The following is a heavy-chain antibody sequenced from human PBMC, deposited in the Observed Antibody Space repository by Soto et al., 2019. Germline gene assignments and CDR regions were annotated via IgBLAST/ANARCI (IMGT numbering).Heavy chain of an antibody. Sequence: GGSLRLSCVAPGFTFSNYVMSWVRQAPGKGLECVAAIAGNGGILYYTDSVKGRFSISRDNSKNTLHLQMNSLRAEDTAVYYCARRQFFSFDSWGQGILVTVSS. J-gene: IGHJ4*02. D-gene: IGHD6-19*01. V-gene: IGHV3-23*01. CDR2: IAGNGGIL. CDR3: ARRQFFSFDS. CDR1: GFTFSNYV.